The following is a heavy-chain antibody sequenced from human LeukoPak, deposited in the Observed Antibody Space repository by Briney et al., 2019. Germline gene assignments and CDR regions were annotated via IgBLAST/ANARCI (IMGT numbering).Heavy chain of an antibody. J-gene: IGHJ4*02. CDR3: ARDTYRFDDY. Sequence: GGSLRLSCAASGFTFSSYWMSWVRQAPGTGLERVATIGQDVSKTYYVDSVKGRFTISRDNTKNSLFLQMSSLRAEDTAVYYCARDTYRFDDYWGQGTLVTVSS. V-gene: IGHV3-7*01. CDR2: IGQDVSKT. CDR1: GFTFSSYW.